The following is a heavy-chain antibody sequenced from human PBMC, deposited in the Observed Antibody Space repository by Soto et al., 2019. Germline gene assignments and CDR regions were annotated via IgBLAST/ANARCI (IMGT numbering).Heavy chain of an antibody. CDR1: GGTFSSYT. D-gene: IGHD2-15*01. J-gene: IGHJ3*02. CDR3: ARPQRGYCSGGSCYPEAFDI. CDR2: IIPILGIA. Sequence: QVQLVQSGAEVKKPGSSVKVSCKASGGTFSSYTISWVRQAPGQGLEWMGRIIPILGIANYAQKFQGRVTITAGKSTSTAYMELSSLRSEDTAVYYCARPQRGYCSGGSCYPEAFDIWGQGTMLTVSS. V-gene: IGHV1-69*02.